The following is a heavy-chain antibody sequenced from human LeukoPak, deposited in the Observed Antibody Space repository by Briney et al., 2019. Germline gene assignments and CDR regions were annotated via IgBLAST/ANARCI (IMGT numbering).Heavy chain of an antibody. CDR1: GFTVSSNY. Sequence: GGSLRFSCAASGFTVSSNYMSWVRQAPGKGLGWVSVIYSGGNTYYADSVKGRFTISRDNSKNTVYFQLDSLRAEDTAVYYCARTIPYGSGRQHPGKYYFDYWGQGTLVTVSS. V-gene: IGHV3-53*01. D-gene: IGHD3-10*01. CDR2: IYSGGNT. CDR3: ARTIPYGSGRQHPGKYYFDY. J-gene: IGHJ4*02.